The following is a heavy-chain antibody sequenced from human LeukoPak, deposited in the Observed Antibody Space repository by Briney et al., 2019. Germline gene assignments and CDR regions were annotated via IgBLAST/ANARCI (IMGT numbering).Heavy chain of an antibody. CDR3: ARGGTGLLDP. Sequence: PSETLSLTCAVSGAFITSNVWWSWVRQPPGKGLEWIGEIYHSGSSNYNPSLKSRVTMSVDNSKNQFSVKLNSVTAAATAVYYCARGGTGLLDPWGQGTLVTVSS. J-gene: IGHJ5*02. CDR2: IYHSGSS. CDR1: GAFITSNVW. D-gene: IGHD7-27*01. V-gene: IGHV4-4*02.